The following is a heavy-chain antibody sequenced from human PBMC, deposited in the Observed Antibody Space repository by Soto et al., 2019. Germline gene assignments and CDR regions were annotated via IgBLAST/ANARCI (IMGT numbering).Heavy chain of an antibody. J-gene: IGHJ3*02. V-gene: IGHV1-69*13. Sequence: SVKVSCRASGGTFSSYAISWVRQAPGQGLEWMGGIIPIFGTANYAQKFQGRVTITADESTSTAYMELSSLRSEDTAVYYCASQLVSNAFDIWGQGTMVTVSS. CDR1: GGTFSSYA. D-gene: IGHD6-13*01. CDR3: ASQLVSNAFDI. CDR2: IIPIFGTA.